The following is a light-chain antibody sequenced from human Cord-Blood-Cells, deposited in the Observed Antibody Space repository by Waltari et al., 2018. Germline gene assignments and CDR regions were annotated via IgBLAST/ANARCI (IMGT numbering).Light chain of an antibody. Sequence: QSALTQPAPVSGSPGQAITTSCTGTSRDVGSYNLVSWYQQPPGKAPQLMIYDGSKRPAGVSIRFAGSKSCNAASLTISGLQAEDEADYYCCSYAAGSTLVFGGGTKLTVL. CDR2: DGS. V-gene: IGLV2-23*01. CDR3: CSYAAGSTLV. CDR1: SRDVGSYNL. J-gene: IGLJ2*01.